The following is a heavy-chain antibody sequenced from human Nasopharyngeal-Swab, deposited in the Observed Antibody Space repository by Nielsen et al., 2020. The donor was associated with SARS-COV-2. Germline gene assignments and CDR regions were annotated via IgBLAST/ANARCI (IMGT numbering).Heavy chain of an antibody. V-gene: IGHV3-23*01. CDR3: AKDGGLTTFPYYYYYGMDV. CDR1: GFIFDNYV. Sequence: GGSLRLSCAASGFIFDNYVMHWVRQAPGKGLEWVSAISGSGGSTYYADPVKGRFTISRDNSKNTLYLQMNSLRAEDTAVYYCAKDGGLTTFPYYYYYGMDVWGQGTTVTVSS. J-gene: IGHJ6*02. D-gene: IGHD4/OR15-4a*01. CDR2: ISGSGGST.